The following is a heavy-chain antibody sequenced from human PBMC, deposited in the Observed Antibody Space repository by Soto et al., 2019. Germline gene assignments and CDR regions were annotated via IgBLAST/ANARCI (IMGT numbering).Heavy chain of an antibody. J-gene: IGHJ4*02. CDR2: ISGSGGSR. CDR1: GCTFISYA. Sequence: GGSLRLSCAASGCTFISYAMSWVRQAPGKGLEWVSAISGSGGSRYYADSVKGRFTISRDNFKNTLFLQMNSLRAEDTAVYYCAKRKGVDSGSIDHWGQGTLVTVSS. CDR3: AKRKGVDSGSIDH. D-gene: IGHD6-19*01. V-gene: IGHV3-23*01.